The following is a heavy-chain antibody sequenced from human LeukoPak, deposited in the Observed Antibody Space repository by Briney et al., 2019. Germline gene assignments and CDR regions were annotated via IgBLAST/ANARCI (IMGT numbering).Heavy chain of an antibody. CDR1: GGSISSGGYS. V-gene: IGHV4-30-2*01. CDR2: IYHSGST. J-gene: IGHJ4*02. CDR3: ARDGDDSSGFDY. D-gene: IGHD3-22*01. Sequence: SQTLSLTCAVSGGSISSGGYSWSWIRQPPGKGLEWIGYIYHSGSTYYNSSLKSRVTISVDRSKNQFSLKLSSVTAADTAVYYCARDGDDSSGFDYWGQGTLVTVSS.